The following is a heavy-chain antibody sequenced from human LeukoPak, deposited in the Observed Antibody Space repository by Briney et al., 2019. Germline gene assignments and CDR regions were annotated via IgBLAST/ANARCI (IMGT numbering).Heavy chain of an antibody. CDR2: ISSTSRYI. D-gene: IGHD4-23*01. Sequence: GGSLILSCAASGFTISSYSMAWVRQAPGKGLEWVSSISSTSRYIYYADSVKGRFTISRDNAKNSLYLQMNSLRAEDTAVYYCTRVAVVTPEYYYYYKDVWGEGTTVTVSS. V-gene: IGHV3-21*06. CDR1: GFTISSYS. CDR3: TRVAVVTPEYYYYYKDV. J-gene: IGHJ6*03.